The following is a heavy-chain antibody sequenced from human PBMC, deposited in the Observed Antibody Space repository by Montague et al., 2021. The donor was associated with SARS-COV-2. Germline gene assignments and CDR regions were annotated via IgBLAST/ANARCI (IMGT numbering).Heavy chain of an antibody. CDR1: GVSITSYY. V-gene: IGHV4-4*07. CDR3: VRDGGNWYYFDY. D-gene: IGHD3-16*01. J-gene: IGHJ4*02. Sequence: SETLSLTCSISGVSITSYYWSWVRQPAGKGLEWIGHIYASGSTNXSPSLKSRVRLSIDNPKNQFSLKLESLTAADTAVYYCVRDGGNWYYFDYWGQGALATVSS. CDR2: IYASGST.